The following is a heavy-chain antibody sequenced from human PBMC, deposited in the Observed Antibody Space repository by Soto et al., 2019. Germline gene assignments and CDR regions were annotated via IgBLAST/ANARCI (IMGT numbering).Heavy chain of an antibody. CDR1: GYTFTSYG. CDR2: ISAYNGNT. D-gene: IGHD3-22*01. Sequence: QVQLVQSGAEVKKPGASVKVSCKASGYTFTSYGISWVRQAPGQGLEWMGWISAYNGNTNYAQKLQGRVTMTTDTATSTAYMELRSLRSDDTAVYYCAVLHSSGPTSGAFDIWGQGTMVTVSS. CDR3: AVLHSSGPTSGAFDI. J-gene: IGHJ3*02. V-gene: IGHV1-18*01.